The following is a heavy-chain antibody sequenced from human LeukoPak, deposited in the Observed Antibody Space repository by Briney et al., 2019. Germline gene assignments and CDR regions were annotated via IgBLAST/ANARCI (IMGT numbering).Heavy chain of an antibody. Sequence: PSETLSLTCTVSGGSISSSSYYWGWLRQPPGRGLEWIGSIYYSGSTYYNPSLKSRVTISVDTSKNQFSLKLSSVTAADTAVYYCARHRDVDRGYNWFDPWGQGTLVTVSS. CDR3: ARHRDVDRGYNWFDP. CDR1: GGSISSSSYY. D-gene: IGHD5-12*01. J-gene: IGHJ5*02. CDR2: IYYSGST. V-gene: IGHV4-39*01.